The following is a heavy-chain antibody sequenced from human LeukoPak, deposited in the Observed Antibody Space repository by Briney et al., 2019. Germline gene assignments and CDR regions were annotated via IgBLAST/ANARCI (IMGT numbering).Heavy chain of an antibody. CDR2: IRGCCGSK. CDR1: LFTFRSYT. CDR3: AKASIAVAAYYFDY. D-gene: IGHD6-19*01. Sequence: VGSLRLSPAPSLFTFRSYTISAVRPAPRRGGEWVSAIRGCCGSKYYANSVKGRLHVSRENSKNTLHLQMNRLRAEDTAVYYCAKASIAVAAYYFDYWGQGTLVTVSS. J-gene: IGHJ4*02. V-gene: IGHV3-23*01.